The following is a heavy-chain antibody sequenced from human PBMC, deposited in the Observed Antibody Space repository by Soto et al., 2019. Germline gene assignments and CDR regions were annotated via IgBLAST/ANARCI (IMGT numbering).Heavy chain of an antibody. J-gene: IGHJ4*02. D-gene: IGHD3-22*01. V-gene: IGHV1-3*01. CDR3: ARGSYYYDSSGYYHY. CDR2: INAGNGNT. CDR1: GYTFATYA. Sequence: ASVKVSCKASGYTFATYAMHWVRQAPGQRLEWMGWINAGNGNTKYSQKFQGRVTITRDASASTAYMELSSLRSEDTAVYYCARGSYYYDSSGYYHYWGQGTLVTSPQ.